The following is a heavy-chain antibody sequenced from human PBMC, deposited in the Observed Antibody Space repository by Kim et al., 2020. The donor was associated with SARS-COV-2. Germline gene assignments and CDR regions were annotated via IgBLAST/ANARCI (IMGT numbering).Heavy chain of an antibody. CDR3: ARRGSDIAVAGTNVYYFDY. CDR2: INHSGST. J-gene: IGHJ4*02. CDR1: GGSFSGYY. D-gene: IGHD6-19*01. V-gene: IGHV4-34*01. Sequence: SETLSLTCAVYGGSFSGYYWSWIRQPPGKGLEWIGEINHSGSTNYNPSLKSRVTISVDTSKNQFSLKLSSVTAADTAVYYCARRGSDIAVAGTNVYYFDYWGQGTLVTVSS.